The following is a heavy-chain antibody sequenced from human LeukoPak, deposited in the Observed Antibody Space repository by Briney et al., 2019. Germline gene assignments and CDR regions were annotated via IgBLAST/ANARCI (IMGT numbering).Heavy chain of an antibody. CDR2: IYYSGST. CDR1: GGSISSYY. V-gene: IGHV4-59*01. J-gene: IGHJ6*03. Sequence: SETLSLTCTVSGGSISSYYWSWIRQPPGKGLEWIGYIYYSGSTNHNPSLKSRVTISVDTSKNQFSLKLSSVTAADTAVYYCARDTTHYYYYMDVWGKGTTVTVSS. CDR3: ARDTTHYYYYMDV. D-gene: IGHD4-17*01.